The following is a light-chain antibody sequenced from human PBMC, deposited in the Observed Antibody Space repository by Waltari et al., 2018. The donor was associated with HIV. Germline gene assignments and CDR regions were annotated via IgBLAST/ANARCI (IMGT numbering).Light chain of an antibody. CDR1: QSVSGD. CDR3: QQSHIRSPLT. V-gene: IGKV3-15*01. CDR2: DTS. J-gene: IGKJ4*01. Sequence: EIQLKQSPAALSVSPGERTVLSCRASQSVSGDLAWYQFHPGQAPTLRLHDTSVRSTGVSERFRGIGSWTAFTLTISGLQSEHFGIYYCQQSHIRSPLTFGRGT.